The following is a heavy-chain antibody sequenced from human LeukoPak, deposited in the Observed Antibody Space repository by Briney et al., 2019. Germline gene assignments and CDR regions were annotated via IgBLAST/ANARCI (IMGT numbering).Heavy chain of an antibody. CDR2: IYTSGST. D-gene: IGHD1-26*01. CDR1: GGSISSGSYY. CDR3: ASRGR. V-gene: IGHV4-61*02. J-gene: IGHJ4*02. Sequence: SQTLSLTWTVSGGSISSGSYYWSWIRQPAGKGLEWIGRIYTSGSTNYNPSLKSRVTLSLDTSKNQFSLKLSSVTAADTAVYYCASRGRWGQGTLVTVSS.